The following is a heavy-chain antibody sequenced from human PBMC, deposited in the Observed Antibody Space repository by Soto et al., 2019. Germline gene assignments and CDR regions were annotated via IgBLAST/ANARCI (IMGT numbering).Heavy chain of an antibody. CDR3: ARGIADYYYYYGMDV. J-gene: IGHJ6*02. V-gene: IGHV3-74*01. Sequence: PGGSLRLSCTASGFTFSKAYMNWVRQAPGKGLVWVSRINSDGSSTSYADSVKGRFTISRDNAKNTPYLQMNSLRAEDTAVYYCARGIADYYYYYGMDVWGQGTTVTVSS. CDR2: INSDGSST. D-gene: IGHD6-13*01. CDR1: GFTFSKAY.